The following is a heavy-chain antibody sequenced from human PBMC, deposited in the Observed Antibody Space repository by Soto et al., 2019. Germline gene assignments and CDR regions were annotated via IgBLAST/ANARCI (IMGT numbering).Heavy chain of an antibody. J-gene: IGHJ4*02. V-gene: IGHV3-72*01. CDR2: SRNKANNYHT. CDR1: GVIFSDYY. D-gene: IGHD3-10*01. CDR3: ARSRDSFDH. Sequence: GGSLRLSCAASGVIFSDYYMDWFRQAPGKGLEWLGRSRNKANNYHTEYAVSVRGRFTVSRDESNNSLYLQMNSLTTEDTAVYYCARSRDSFDHWGQGTLVTVSS.